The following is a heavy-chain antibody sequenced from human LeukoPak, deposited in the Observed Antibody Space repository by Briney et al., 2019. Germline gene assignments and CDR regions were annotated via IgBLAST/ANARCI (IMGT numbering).Heavy chain of an antibody. D-gene: IGHD3-10*01. Sequence: SETLSLTCAVYGGSFSGYYWSWIRQPPGKGLEWIGEINNSGSTNYNPSLTSRVTISVDTSKDQFSLKLSSVTAADTAVYYCARGPSSYGSGSYYNFYYYYYMDVWGKGTTVTVSS. CDR1: GGSFSGYY. V-gene: IGHV4-34*01. CDR2: INNSGST. CDR3: ARGPSSYGSGSYYNFYYYYYMDV. J-gene: IGHJ6*03.